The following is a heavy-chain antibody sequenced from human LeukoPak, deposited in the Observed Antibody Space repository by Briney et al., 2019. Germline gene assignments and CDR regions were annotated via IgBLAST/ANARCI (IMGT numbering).Heavy chain of an antibody. V-gene: IGHV3-64*01. CDR3: ARGDVIVVAATLNY. CDR1: GFTFSSYA. D-gene: IGHD2-15*01. CDR2: ITGNGGST. J-gene: IGHJ4*02. Sequence: GGSLRLSCAASGFTFSSYAMHWVRQAPGKGLEYVSAITGNGGSTFYANSVKGRFTISRDNSKNTLYLQMGSLRAEDMAVYYCARGDVIVVAATLNYWGQGPLVTVSS.